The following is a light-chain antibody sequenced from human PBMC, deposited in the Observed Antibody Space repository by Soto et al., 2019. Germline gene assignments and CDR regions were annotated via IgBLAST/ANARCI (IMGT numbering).Light chain of an antibody. Sequence: EIVMTQSPATLSVSPGERATLSCRASQSVSSNLAWYHQKPGQAPRLLIYGASTRVTGIPARFSSSGSGTEFTLTISSLQSEDFAVYYCQQYNNWPPGTFGQGTKVEIK. CDR1: QSVSSN. V-gene: IGKV3-15*01. J-gene: IGKJ1*01. CDR2: GAS. CDR3: QQYNNWPPGT.